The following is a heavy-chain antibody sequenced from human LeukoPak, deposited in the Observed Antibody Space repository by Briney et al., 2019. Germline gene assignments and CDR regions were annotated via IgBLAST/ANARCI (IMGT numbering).Heavy chain of an antibody. J-gene: IGHJ4*02. Sequence: GGSLRLSCAASGFTFSNYWMHWLRQAPGKGLVWVSRINSDGSSRNYADSVKGRFTISRDNAKNTLYLQMNSLRAEDTAVYYCASASSHRIAAGGDYWGQGTLVTVSS. CDR3: ASASSHRIAAGGDY. CDR2: INSDGSSR. V-gene: IGHV3-74*01. D-gene: IGHD6-13*01. CDR1: GFTFSNYW.